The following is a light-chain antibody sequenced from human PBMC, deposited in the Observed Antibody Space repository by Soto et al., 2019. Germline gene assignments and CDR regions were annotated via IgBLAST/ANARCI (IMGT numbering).Light chain of an antibody. CDR3: QRRSNWPAT. CDR2: DIS. Sequence: VLTQSPATLSLSPGERATLSCRASQSVTNYLAWYQQKPGQAPRLLIYDISNRATGIPARFSGSGSGTDFTLTIIVLEAEDFALYCCQRRSNWPATFGEGTKVDIK. CDR1: QSVTNY. J-gene: IGKJ1*01. V-gene: IGKV3-11*01.